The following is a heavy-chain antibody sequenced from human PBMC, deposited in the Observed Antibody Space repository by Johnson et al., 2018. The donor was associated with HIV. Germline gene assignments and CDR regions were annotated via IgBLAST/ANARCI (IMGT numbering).Heavy chain of an antibody. CDR1: GITFSGYA. J-gene: IGHJ3*02. CDR2: TSNDGTNK. Sequence: QVQLVESGGGVVQPGRSLRLSCAGSGITFSGYAMHWVRQAPGKGLEWVAVTSNDGTNKYYADSVKGRFTISRDNRKNTLYLEMDGLRAEDTAVYYCARPHLRAFDIWGQGTMVTVSS. CDR3: ARPHLRAFDI. V-gene: IGHV3-30-3*01.